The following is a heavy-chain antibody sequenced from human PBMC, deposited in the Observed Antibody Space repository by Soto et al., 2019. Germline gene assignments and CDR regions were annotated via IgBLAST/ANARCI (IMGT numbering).Heavy chain of an antibody. Sequence: ASVKVSCKTSGYTFNDYEINWVRHATGQGLEWIGWINPNSGETGYAQRFQGRVTMTTSSSLSTAYLELSSLTSDDTAVYYCARIAMPARPRWYNWFDPWGQGTLVTVSS. D-gene: IGHD2-2*01. CDR1: GYTFNDYE. CDR2: INPNSGET. J-gene: IGHJ5*02. CDR3: ARIAMPARPRWYNWFDP. V-gene: IGHV1-8*02.